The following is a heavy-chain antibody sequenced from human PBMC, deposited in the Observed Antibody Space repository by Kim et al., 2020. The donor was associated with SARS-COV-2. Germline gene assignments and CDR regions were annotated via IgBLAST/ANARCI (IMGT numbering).Heavy chain of an antibody. CDR3: AKDIGGVVRSYYFYGMDV. J-gene: IGHJ6*02. CDR1: GITFDDYA. V-gene: IGHV3-43D*03. D-gene: IGHD2-2*01. CDR2: ISWDGGST. Sequence: GGSLSLSCAASGITFDDYAMHWVRQAPGKGLEWVSLISWDGGSTYYADSVKGRFTISRDNRKKSLFLQVDSMRDEDTALYYCAKDIGGVVRSYYFYGMDVWCHGNPVTVSS.